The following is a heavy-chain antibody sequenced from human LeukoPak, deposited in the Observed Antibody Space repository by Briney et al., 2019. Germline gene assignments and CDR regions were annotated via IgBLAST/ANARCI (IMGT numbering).Heavy chain of an antibody. D-gene: IGHD1-26*01. V-gene: IGHV3-33*06. Sequence: GGSLRLSCVASGFTFSNYGMHWVRQAPGKGLEWVAVIWYDGSNKYYADSVKGRFTISRDNSKNTLYLQMNSLRAEDTAVYYCAKDQRDIVGATLPDYWGQRTLVTVSS. J-gene: IGHJ4*02. CDR1: GFTFSNYG. CDR2: IWYDGSNK. CDR3: AKDQRDIVGATLPDY.